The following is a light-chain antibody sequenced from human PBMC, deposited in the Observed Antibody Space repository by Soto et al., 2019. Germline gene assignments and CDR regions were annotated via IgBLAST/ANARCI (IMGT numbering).Light chain of an antibody. J-gene: IGKJ1*01. CDR2: GGS. Sequence: EVVLTQSPGALSLSPGEGVTLSCRASQNIRGNELAWYRQKRGQAPRLLMYGGSTRADGIPDWFSGRGTGTNFTLTISRLEPEDSAVYYCQDYGTSHPWTFGQGTKLEIK. CDR3: QDYGTSHPWT. V-gene: IGKV3-20*01. CDR1: QNIRGNE.